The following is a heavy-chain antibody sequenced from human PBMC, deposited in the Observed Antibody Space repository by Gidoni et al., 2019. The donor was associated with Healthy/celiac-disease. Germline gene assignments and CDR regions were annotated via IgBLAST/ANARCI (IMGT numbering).Heavy chain of an antibody. Sequence: QVQLVQSGAEVKKPGSSVQVSCKASGGTFSSYAISWVRQAPGQGLEWMGRIIPILGIANYAQKFQGRVTITADKSTSTAYMELSSLRSEDTAVYYCARDSIVGATNDYWGQGTLVTVSS. J-gene: IGHJ4*02. CDR2: IIPILGIA. CDR3: ARDSIVGATNDY. CDR1: GGTFSSYA. V-gene: IGHV1-69*09. D-gene: IGHD1-26*01.